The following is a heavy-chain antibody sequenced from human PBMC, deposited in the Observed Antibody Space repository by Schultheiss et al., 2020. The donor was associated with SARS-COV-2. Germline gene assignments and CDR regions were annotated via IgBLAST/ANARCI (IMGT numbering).Heavy chain of an antibody. CDR3: ARAFESRRPPPLGYYYYGMDV. D-gene: IGHD1-14*01. V-gene: IGHV4-59*01. CDR2: IYYSGST. J-gene: IGHJ6*02. Sequence: SETLSLTCNVSGGYIRSYYWIWIRQPPGKGLEWIGYIYYSGSTHYNPSLKSRVTISISTSKTQFSLNLNSVTAADTAVYYCARAFESRRPPPLGYYYYGMDVWGQGTTVTVSS. CDR1: GGYIRSYY.